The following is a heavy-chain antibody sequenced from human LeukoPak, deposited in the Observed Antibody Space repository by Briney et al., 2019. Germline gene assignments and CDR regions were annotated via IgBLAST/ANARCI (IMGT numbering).Heavy chain of an antibody. Sequence: GGSLRLSCAASGFTFSSYAMSWVRQAPGKGLEWVSAISGSGGSTYYADSVKGRFTISRDNSKNTLYLQMNSLRAEDTAVYYCAKTRGISISGVVPLCDYWGQGTLVTVSS. CDR2: ISGSGGST. J-gene: IGHJ4*02. V-gene: IGHV3-23*01. CDR3: AKTRGISISGVVPLCDY. CDR1: GFTFSSYA. D-gene: IGHD3-3*01.